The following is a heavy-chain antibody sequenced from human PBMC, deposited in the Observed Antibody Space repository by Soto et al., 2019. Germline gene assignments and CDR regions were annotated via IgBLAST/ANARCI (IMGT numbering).Heavy chain of an antibody. CDR3: ARDLGTTIAGPPRRETYGGLDP. Sequence: QVQLVQSGAEVKRPGSSVKLSCKASGGTFTYYGISWVRQAPGQGLEWMGGIIPIIGPATYAQKFQGRVTITAGQSTSTAYMELSSLGSEDTALYYCARDLGTTIAGPPRRETYGGLDPWGQGTLVTVSS. D-gene: IGHD3-22*01. CDR1: GGTFTYYG. V-gene: IGHV1-69*01. J-gene: IGHJ5*02. CDR2: IIPIIGPA.